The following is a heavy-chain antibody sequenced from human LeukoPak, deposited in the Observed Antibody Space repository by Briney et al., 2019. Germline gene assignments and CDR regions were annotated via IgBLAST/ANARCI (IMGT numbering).Heavy chain of an antibody. J-gene: IGHJ6*02. CDR1: GGSISSGSYY. D-gene: IGHD1-14*01. CDR2: IYTSGST. Sequence: SQTLSLTCTVSGGSISSGSYYWSWIRQPAGKGLEWIGRIYTSGSTNYNPSLKSRVTMSVDTSNNQFSLKLTSVTAADTAVYYCARQPPQYYGMDVWGQGTTVTVSS. CDR3: ARQPPQYYGMDV. V-gene: IGHV4-61*02.